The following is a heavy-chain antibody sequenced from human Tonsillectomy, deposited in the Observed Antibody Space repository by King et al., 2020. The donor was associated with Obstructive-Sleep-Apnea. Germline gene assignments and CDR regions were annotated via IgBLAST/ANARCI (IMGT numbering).Heavy chain of an antibody. D-gene: IGHD4-17*01. CDR3: ARVGRYGDYFDY. V-gene: IGHV1-8*01. Sequence: QLVQSGAEVKKPGASVKVSCKASGYTFTSYDVNWVRQATGQGLEWMGWMNPNSGNTGYEQKFQGRVTMTRNTSISTAYMELGSLRSEDTAVYYCARVGRYGDYFDYWGQGTLVTVSS. J-gene: IGHJ4*02. CDR2: MNPNSGNT. CDR1: GYTFTSYD.